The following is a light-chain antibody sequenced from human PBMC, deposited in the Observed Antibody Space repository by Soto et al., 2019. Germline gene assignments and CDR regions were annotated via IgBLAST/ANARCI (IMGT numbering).Light chain of an antibody. V-gene: IGKV1-39*01. CDR2: AIS. J-gene: IGKJ4*01. CDR3: QQSSSTPLT. Sequence: DIQMSQSPSSLCASVGDRVTITCRASQIVGNYLHWYQQKSGKAPKLLIDAISRLQSGVPSRFSGSGSGTEFTLTISSLQPEDFATYYCQQSSSTPLTFGGGTKVDIK. CDR1: QIVGNY.